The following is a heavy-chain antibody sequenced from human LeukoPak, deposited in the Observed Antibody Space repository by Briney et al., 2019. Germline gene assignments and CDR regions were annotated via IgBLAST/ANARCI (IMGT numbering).Heavy chain of an antibody. CDR3: ARGPKRAATRRRNWFDP. CDR1: GYTFTSYD. J-gene: IGHJ5*02. D-gene: IGHD2-15*01. CDR2: MNPNSGNT. V-gene: IGHV1-8*01. Sequence: ASVKVSCKASGYTFTSYDINWVRQATGQGLEWMGWMNPNSGNTGYAQKFQGRVTMTRNTSISTAYMELSSLRSEDTAVYYCARGPKRAATRRRNWFDPGGQGTLVTVSS.